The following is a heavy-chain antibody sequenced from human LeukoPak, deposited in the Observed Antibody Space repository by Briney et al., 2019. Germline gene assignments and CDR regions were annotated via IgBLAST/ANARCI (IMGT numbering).Heavy chain of an antibody. D-gene: IGHD6-13*01. J-gene: IGHJ4*02. CDR3: AKGRGFGSSSPTTLDY. V-gene: IGHV3-23*01. CDR1: GFTFSSYA. CDR2: ISGSGGST. Sequence: PGGSLRLSCAASGFTFSSYAMSWVRQAPGKGLEWVSGISGSGGSTYYADSVKGRFTISRDNSKNTLYLQMNSLRAEDTAVYYCAKGRGFGSSSPTTLDYWGQGTLVTVSS.